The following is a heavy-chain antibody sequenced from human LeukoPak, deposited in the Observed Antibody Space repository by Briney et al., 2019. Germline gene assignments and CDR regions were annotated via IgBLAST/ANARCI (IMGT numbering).Heavy chain of an antibody. J-gene: IGHJ3*02. CDR1: GFTFSSYS. D-gene: IGHD6-19*01. V-gene: IGHV3-48*02. CDR3: ARDQYSGHWYYALDI. CDR2: ISSSISVI. Sequence: PGGSLRLSCAASGFTFSSYSMNWVRQAPGRGLEWDSYISSSISVIYYADSVKGRFTISRDNAKNSLYLQMNSLRDEDTAVYYCARDQYSGHWYYALDIWGQGTMVTVSS.